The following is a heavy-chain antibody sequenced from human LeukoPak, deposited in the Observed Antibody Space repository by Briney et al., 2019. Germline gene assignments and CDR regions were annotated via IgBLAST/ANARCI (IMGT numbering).Heavy chain of an antibody. CDR3: ARDPPVGRDYFDY. J-gene: IGHJ4*02. D-gene: IGHD4-23*01. Sequence: ASVKVSCKTSGYTFIGHHIHWVRQAPGQGLEWMGRINPRSGGTDYARQFQGRVTMTRDTSTNTAYMELSRLRSDETAVFYCARDPPVGRDYFDYWGQGTLVTVSS. CDR1: GYTFIGHH. CDR2: INPRSGGT. V-gene: IGHV1-2*06.